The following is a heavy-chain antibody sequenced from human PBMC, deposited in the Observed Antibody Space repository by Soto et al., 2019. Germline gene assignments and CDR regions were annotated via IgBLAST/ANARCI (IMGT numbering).Heavy chain of an antibody. CDR1: GFTFISYA. CDR2: ISGSGDRT. Sequence: GGSLRLSCAASGFTFISYAMSWVRRAPGKGLEWVSAISGSGDRTYYADSVKGWFAISRDNSKNTLYRQMKSLRAEDTAVYYCAKDPYSSGWLDYWGQGTLVTVSS. D-gene: IGHD6-19*01. V-gene: IGHV3-23*01. J-gene: IGHJ4*02. CDR3: AKDPYSSGWLDY.